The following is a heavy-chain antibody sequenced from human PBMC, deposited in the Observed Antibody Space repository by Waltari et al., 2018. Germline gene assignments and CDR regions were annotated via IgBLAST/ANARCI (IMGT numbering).Heavy chain of an antibody. CDR2: ISDSGVIT. V-gene: IGHV3-23*01. CDR1: GFNFFSYA. CDR3: ARHLYSIDYLELAK. J-gene: IGHJ4*02. Sequence: EEHLLESGGGLAQHGGSLRLSCAASGFNFFSYAMSWVRQAPGKGLEWVSGISDSGVITKYADSVKGRFTVSRDNSKNTVFLHLNSLRAEDTAIYYCARHLYSIDYLELAKWGQGTLVTVSS. D-gene: IGHD3-22*01.